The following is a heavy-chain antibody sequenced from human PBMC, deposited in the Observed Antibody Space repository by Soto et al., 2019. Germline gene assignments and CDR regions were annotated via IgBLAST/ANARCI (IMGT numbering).Heavy chain of an antibody. CDR2: IYPGDSDT. D-gene: IGHD6-19*01. CDR3: AIATYSSGWYFDY. J-gene: IGHJ4*02. V-gene: IGHV5-51*01. Sequence: GQSLKISCKGSGYSFTSYWIGWVRQMPGKGLEWMGIIYPGDSDTRYSPSFQGQVTISADKSISTAYLQWSSLKASDTAMYYCAIATYSSGWYFDYWGQGTLVTVSS. CDR1: GYSFTSYW.